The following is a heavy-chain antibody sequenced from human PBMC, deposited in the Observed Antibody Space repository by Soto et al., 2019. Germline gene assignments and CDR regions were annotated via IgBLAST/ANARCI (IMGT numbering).Heavy chain of an antibody. CDR2: MNPNSGNT. D-gene: IGHD5-12*01. CDR1: GYTFTSYY. CDR3: ARGGWLQFYYFDY. Sequence: ASVKVSCKASGYTFTSYYINWVLEATGQGLEWMGWMNPNSGNTGYAQKFQGRVTMTRNTSISTAYMELSSLRSEDTAVYYCARGGWLQFYYFDYWGQGTLVTVSS. V-gene: IGHV1-8*01. J-gene: IGHJ4*02.